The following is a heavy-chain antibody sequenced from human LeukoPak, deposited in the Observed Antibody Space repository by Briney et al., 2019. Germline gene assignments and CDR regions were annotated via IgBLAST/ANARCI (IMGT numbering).Heavy chain of an antibody. CDR2: IYYSGST. Sequence: NPSETLSLTCTVSGGSISSYYWSWIRQPPGKGLEWIGYIYYSGSTNYNPSLKSRVTISVDTSKNQFSLKLSSVTAADTAVYYCARMRRYYYDSSGYYQEGYFDYWGQGTLVTVSS. D-gene: IGHD3-22*01. V-gene: IGHV4-59*01. CDR1: GGSISSYY. J-gene: IGHJ4*02. CDR3: ARMRRYYYDSSGYYQEGYFDY.